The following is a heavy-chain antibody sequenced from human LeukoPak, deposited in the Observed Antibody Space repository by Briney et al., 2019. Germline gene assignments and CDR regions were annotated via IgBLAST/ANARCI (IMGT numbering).Heavy chain of an antibody. D-gene: IGHD3-16*02. CDR2: INAGNGNT. V-gene: IGHV1-3*01. CDR1: GYTFTSYA. J-gene: IGHJ5*02. Sequence: GASVKVSCKASGYTFTSYAMNWVRQAPGQRLEWMGWINAGNGNTKYSQKFQGRVTITRDTSASTAYMELSSLRSEDTAVYYCARDSSIMITFGGVIVEIWFDPWGQGTLVTVSS. CDR3: ARDSSIMITFGGVIVEIWFDP.